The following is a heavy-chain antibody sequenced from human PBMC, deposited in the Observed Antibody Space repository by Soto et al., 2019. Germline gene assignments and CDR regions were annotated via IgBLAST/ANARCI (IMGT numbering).Heavy chain of an antibody. CDR3: ARDPLWGTAMVLWYFEL. V-gene: IGHV3-30-3*01. CDR2: ISYDGSNK. CDR1: GFTFSSYS. Sequence: GGSLRLSCAASGFTFSSYSIHWVRQGPGKVLEWVAVISYDGSNKYYADSVKGRFTISRDNSKNTLYLQMNSLRAEDTAVYYCARDPLWGTAMVLWYFELWGRGTLVTVSS. D-gene: IGHD5-18*01. J-gene: IGHJ2*01.